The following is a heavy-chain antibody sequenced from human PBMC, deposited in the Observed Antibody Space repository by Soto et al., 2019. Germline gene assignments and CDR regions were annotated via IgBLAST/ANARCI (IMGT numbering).Heavy chain of an antibody. CDR1: GGSISSGGYY. J-gene: IGHJ6*02. CDR2: IYYSGST. Sequence: QVQLQESGPGLVKPSQTLSLTCTVSGGSISSGGYYWSWIRQHPGKGLEWIGYIYYSGSTYYNPSLKSRVTLSVDTSKTKFSLKLSSVTAADTAVYYCARGVRVTTVVTPYYYYGMDVWGQGTTVTVSS. V-gene: IGHV4-31*03. D-gene: IGHD4-17*01. CDR3: ARGVRVTTVVTPYYYYGMDV.